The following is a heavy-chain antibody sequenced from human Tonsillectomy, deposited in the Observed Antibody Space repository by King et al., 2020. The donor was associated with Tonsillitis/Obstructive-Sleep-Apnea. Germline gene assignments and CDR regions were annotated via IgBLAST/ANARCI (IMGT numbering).Heavy chain of an antibody. V-gene: IGHV5-51*01. CDR3: AGHEDTSGYYAAFDI. D-gene: IGHD3-22*01. CDR2: IYPGDSDT. Sequence: QLVESGAEVKKPGESLKISCKGSGYSFTSYWIGWVRQMPGKGLEWMGIIYPGDSDTRYSPSFQGQVTISADKSISTAYLQWSSLKASDTAMYYCAGHEDTSGYYAAFDIWGQGTMVTVSS. CDR1: GYSFTSYW. J-gene: IGHJ3*02.